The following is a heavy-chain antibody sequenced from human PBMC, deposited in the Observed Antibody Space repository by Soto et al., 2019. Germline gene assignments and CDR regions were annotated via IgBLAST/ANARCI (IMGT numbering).Heavy chain of an antibody. CDR1: GFNFDDYA. J-gene: IGHJ4*02. D-gene: IGHD3-10*01. Sequence: EVQLVESRGGLVQPGRSLRLSCTASGFNFDDYAMHWVRQAPGKGLEWVSGISWNSGSIGYADSVKGRFTISRDNAKNSLYLQMNSLTTEDTALYYCAKDMTGYYGSGSLFDYWGQGTLVTVSS. V-gene: IGHV3-9*01. CDR3: AKDMTGYYGSGSLFDY. CDR2: ISWNSGSI.